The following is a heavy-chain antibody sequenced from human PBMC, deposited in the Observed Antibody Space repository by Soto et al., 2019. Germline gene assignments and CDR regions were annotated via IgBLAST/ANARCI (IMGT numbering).Heavy chain of an antibody. V-gene: IGHV4-30-4*01. CDR3: GRHGNYDIGWFGP. J-gene: IGHJ5*02. CDR1: GASISSGDDY. D-gene: IGHD3-9*01. CDR2: THYSGSV. Sequence: SETLSLTCTVSGASISSGDDYWSWIRQPPGKGLEWIGYTHYSGSVNYNPSLKSRVTISADASRSHVALILKSVTAADTAVYYCGRHGNYDIGWFGPWGQGILVTVSS.